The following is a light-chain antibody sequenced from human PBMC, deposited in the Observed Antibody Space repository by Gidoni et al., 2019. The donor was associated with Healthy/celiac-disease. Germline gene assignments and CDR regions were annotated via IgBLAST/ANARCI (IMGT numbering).Light chain of an antibody. V-gene: IGKV1-5*03. CDR3: QQYNSYSRT. Sequence: DIQMTQSPSTLSASVGDRVTITCRASQSISSWLAWYQQKPRKAPKLLIYKASNLESGVPSRFSGSGSGTEFTLTISSLQPDDFATYYCQQYNSYSRTFGQGTKVEIK. CDR1: QSISSW. J-gene: IGKJ1*01. CDR2: KAS.